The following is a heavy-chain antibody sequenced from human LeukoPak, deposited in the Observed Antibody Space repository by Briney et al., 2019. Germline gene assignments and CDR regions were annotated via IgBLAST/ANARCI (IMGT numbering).Heavy chain of an antibody. D-gene: IGHD6-6*01. CDR1: GGSFSGYY. V-gene: IGHV4-34*01. CDR2: INHSGST. CDR3: ARAVGYSSSSGGLDP. J-gene: IGHJ5*02. Sequence: SETLSLTCAVYGGSFSGYYWSWIRQPPGKGLEWIGEINHSGSTNYNPSLKSRVTISVDTSKNQFSLKLSSVTAADTAVYYCARAVGYSSSSGGLDPWGQGTLVTVSS.